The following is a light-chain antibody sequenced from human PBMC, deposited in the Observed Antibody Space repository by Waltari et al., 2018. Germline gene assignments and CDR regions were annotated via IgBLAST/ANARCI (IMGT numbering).Light chain of an antibody. Sequence: DIVLTQSPATLSVSPGERATLCCRASQGINTNLAWCQHTTVQGPRLLIFGASSRATGIPARFSGSGSETEFTLTISSVESEDLAVYYCQQYDNWPPITFGGGTKVEIK. J-gene: IGKJ4*01. CDR2: GAS. CDR1: QGINTN. V-gene: IGKV3-15*01. CDR3: QQYDNWPPIT.